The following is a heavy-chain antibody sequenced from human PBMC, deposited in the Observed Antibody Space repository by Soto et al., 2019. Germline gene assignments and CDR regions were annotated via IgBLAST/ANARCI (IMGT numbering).Heavy chain of an antibody. CDR2: IDWDDDK. CDR1: GFSLSTIGMC. CDR3: ARTPYIRIAAAGTPESGSWYFDL. V-gene: IGHV2-70*01. Sequence: SGPTLVNPTRTVTLTCTFSGFSLSTIGMCVSWIRQPPGKALEWLALIDWDDDKYYSTSLKTRLTISKDTSKNQVVLTMTNMDPVDTATYYCARTPYIRIAAAGTPESGSWYFDLLGRGTLVIVSS. D-gene: IGHD6-13*01. J-gene: IGHJ2*01.